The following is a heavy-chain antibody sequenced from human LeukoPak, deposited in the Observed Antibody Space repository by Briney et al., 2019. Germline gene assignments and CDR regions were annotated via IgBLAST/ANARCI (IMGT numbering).Heavy chain of an antibody. Sequence: GGSLRLSCAASGFIFSNYAMNWVRQAPGKGLEWVSSISSSRSSIYYADSVKGRFTISRDSAKNSLYLEMNSLRAEDTAVYYCTTDPFQNIVVVPAAIIKMDYWGQGTLVTVAS. CDR3: TTDPFQNIVVVPAAIIKMDY. CDR2: ISSSRSSI. D-gene: IGHD2-2*01. CDR1: GFIFSNYA. J-gene: IGHJ4*02. V-gene: IGHV3-21*01.